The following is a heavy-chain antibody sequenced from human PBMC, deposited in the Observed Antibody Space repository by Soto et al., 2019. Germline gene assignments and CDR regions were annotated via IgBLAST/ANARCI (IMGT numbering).Heavy chain of an antibody. V-gene: IGHV4-30-4*01. D-gene: IGHD5-12*01. CDR2: IFHTGTT. CDR1: GGSISSGNYY. CDR3: ARVRIVADGPFIDH. J-gene: IGHJ4*02. Sequence: QVQLQESGPGLVRPSQTLSLTCTVSGGSISSGNYYWSWIRQPPGKGLEWIGYIFHTGTTYFNPSLKSRVSLSIDTSMRHFSLKVTAVTAADTAIFYCARVRIVADGPFIDHWGQGALVTVSS.